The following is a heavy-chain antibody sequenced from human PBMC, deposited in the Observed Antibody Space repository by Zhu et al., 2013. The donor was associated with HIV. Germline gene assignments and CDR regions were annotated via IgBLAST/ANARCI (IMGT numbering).Heavy chain of an antibody. CDR3: ATDSPGVLRFLTDYYMDV. CDR1: GYTLTELS. D-gene: IGHD3-3*01. V-gene: IGHV1-24*01. CDR2: FDPEDGET. J-gene: IGHJ6*03. Sequence: QVQLVQSGAEVRKPGASVRLSCKVSGYTLTELSMHWVRQAPGKGLEWMGGFDPEDGETIYAQKFQGRVTMTEDTSTDTAYMELSSLRSEDTAVYYCATDSPGVLRFLTDYYMDVWGKGTTVTVSS.